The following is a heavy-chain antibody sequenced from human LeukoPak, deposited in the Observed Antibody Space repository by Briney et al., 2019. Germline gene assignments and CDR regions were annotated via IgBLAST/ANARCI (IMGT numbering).Heavy chain of an antibody. CDR2: VSHSGST. CDR1: GGSFSGYY. Sequence: PSETLSLTCAVYGGSFSGYYWSWIRQPPGKGLEGIGEVSHSGSTNYTPSLESRVTISVDTSKNLFSLKLGSVTAADTAVYYCARGARGNYYRVWGKGTTVTVSS. V-gene: IGHV4-34*01. CDR3: ARGARGNYYRV. J-gene: IGHJ6*04. D-gene: IGHD3-10*01.